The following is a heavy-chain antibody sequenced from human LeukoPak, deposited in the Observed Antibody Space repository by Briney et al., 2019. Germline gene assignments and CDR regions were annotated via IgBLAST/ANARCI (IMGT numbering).Heavy chain of an antibody. D-gene: IGHD3-22*01. CDR3: ARGYYDSSGDAFDI. CDR1: GYTFTGFG. Sequence: ASVKVSCKASGYTFTGFGISWVRQAPGQGLEWMGWISAYNGNTNYAQKLQGRVTMTTDTSTSTAYMELRSLRSDDTAVYYCARGYYDSSGDAFDIWGQGTMVTVSS. CDR2: ISAYNGNT. J-gene: IGHJ3*02. V-gene: IGHV1-18*01.